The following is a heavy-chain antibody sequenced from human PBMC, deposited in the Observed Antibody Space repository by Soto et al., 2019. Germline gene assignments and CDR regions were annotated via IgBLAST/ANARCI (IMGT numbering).Heavy chain of an antibody. CDR3: ARVLQYCSGNSCYFDI. D-gene: IGHD2-2*01. CDR2: VYHSGTT. J-gene: IGHJ3*02. V-gene: IGHV4-4*02. CDR1: GGSISSNNW. Sequence: QVQLQESGPGLVKPSGTLSLTCAVSGGSISSNNWWNWVRQSPGKGMVWIGEVYHSGTTNYNPSLKSRFTISVATSKNQFFLNLNSVTSADTAVYYCARVLQYCSGNSCYFDIWGQGTMVTVSS.